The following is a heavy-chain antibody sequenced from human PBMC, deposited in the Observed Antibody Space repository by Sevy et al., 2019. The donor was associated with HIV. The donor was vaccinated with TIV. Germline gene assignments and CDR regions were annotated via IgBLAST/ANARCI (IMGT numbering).Heavy chain of an antibody. CDR3: AKEQGYYYDRTGEYYFDY. CDR2: ITSSGDTT. Sequence: GGSLRLSCAVSGFTFGNYAMSWVRQAPGKGLEWVSSITSSGDTTYYTDSVKGRFTISRDNSKNTLYLQMNSLRAEDTDVYFCAKEQGYYYDRTGEYYFDYWGQGTLVTVSS. J-gene: IGHJ4*02. CDR1: GFTFGNYA. D-gene: IGHD3-22*01. V-gene: IGHV3-23*01.